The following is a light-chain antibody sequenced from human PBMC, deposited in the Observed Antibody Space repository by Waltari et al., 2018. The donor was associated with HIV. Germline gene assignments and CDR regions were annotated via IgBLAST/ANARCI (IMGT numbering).Light chain of an antibody. V-gene: IGLV7-43*01. CDR2: SST. J-gene: IGLJ2*01. CDR1: PGPGGSGHY. Sequence: QTVVTQEPSMTVSPGGTVTLTCNSAPGPGGSGHYVNWFQQKPGQPPRPLIYSSTRKHPLTPERFSASLVGDRAALTLSNVWPEDQADYYCMLFFRTSYLFGGGTRVTVL. CDR3: MLFFRTSYL.